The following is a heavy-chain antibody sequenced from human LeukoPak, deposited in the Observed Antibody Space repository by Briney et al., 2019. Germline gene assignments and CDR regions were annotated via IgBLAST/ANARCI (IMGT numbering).Heavy chain of an antibody. J-gene: IGHJ6*02. CDR3: ARFCSGGSCYHGYYYYGMDV. D-gene: IGHD2-15*01. CDR1: GGSISSGGYY. V-gene: IGHV4-31*03. CDR2: IYYSGST. Sequence: SQTLSLTCTVSGGSISSGGYYWSWIRQHPGTGLEWIGYIYYSGSTYYNPSLKSRVTISVDTSKNQFSLKLSSVTAADTAVYYCARFCSGGSCYHGYYYYGMDVWGQGTTVTVSS.